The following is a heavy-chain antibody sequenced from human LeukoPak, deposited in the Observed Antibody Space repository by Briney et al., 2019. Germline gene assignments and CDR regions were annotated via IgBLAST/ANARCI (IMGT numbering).Heavy chain of an antibody. CDR1: GGSISSYF. J-gene: IGHJ4*02. Sequence: PSETLSLTCTVSGGSISSYFWSWIRQPPGKGLESIGYIYYSGSTNYNPSLMSRITISVDTSKNQFSLRLSSVTAADTAVYYCARLRGYSQGYFDYWGQGTLVTVPS. CDR2: IYYSGST. D-gene: IGHD5-18*01. CDR3: ARLRGYSQGYFDY. V-gene: IGHV4-59*01.